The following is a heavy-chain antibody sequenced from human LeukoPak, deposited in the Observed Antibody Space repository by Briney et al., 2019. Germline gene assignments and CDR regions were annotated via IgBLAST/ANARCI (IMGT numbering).Heavy chain of an antibody. CDR3: ARDSDFWSGYWPTFDY. J-gene: IGHJ4*02. D-gene: IGHD3-3*01. V-gene: IGHV3-21*01. CDR2: ISSSSSYI. Sequence: PGGSLRLSCAASGFTFSSYGMHWVRQAPGKGLEWVSSISSSSSYIYYADSVKGRFTISRDNAKNSLYLQMNSLRAEDTAVYYCARDSDFWSGYWPTFDYWGQGTLVTVSS. CDR1: GFTFSSYG.